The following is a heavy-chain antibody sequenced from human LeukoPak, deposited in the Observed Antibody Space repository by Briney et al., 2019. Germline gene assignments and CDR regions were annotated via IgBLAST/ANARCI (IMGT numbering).Heavy chain of an antibody. D-gene: IGHD2-2*01. J-gene: IGHJ4*02. CDR1: GFTFSSYA. CDR3: ARTLGYRSSTSCYDYYY. V-gene: IGHV3-30-3*01. Sequence: GRSLRLTCAASGFTFSSYAMHWVRQAPGKGLEWVAVISYDGSNKYYADSVKGRFTISRDNSKNTLYLQMNSLRAEDTAVYYCARTLGYRSSTSCYDYYYWGQGTLVTVSS. CDR2: ISYDGSNK.